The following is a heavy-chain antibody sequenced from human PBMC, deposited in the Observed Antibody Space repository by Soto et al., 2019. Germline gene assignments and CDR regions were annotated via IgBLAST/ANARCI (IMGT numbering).Heavy chain of an antibody. D-gene: IGHD3-10*01. CDR1: GGSISSGGYY. V-gene: IGHV4-31*03. CDR2: IYYSGST. Sequence: QVQLQESGPGLVKPSQTLALTCTVSGGSISSGGYYWNWIRQHPGKGLEWIGYIYYSGSTYYNPSLKSRVTISVYTSKNQFSLKLSSVTAADTAVYYCARDQAGVNAFDIWGQGTMVTVSS. J-gene: IGHJ3*02. CDR3: ARDQAGVNAFDI.